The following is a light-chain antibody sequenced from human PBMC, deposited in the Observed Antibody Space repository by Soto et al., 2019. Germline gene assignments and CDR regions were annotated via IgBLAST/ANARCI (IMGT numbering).Light chain of an antibody. CDR1: QTLTTTY. CDR3: QQYADLPYT. Sequence: EIVLTQSPGTLSLSPGERATLSCMASQTLTTTYLAWYQQKPGQAPRLLIYGVSRRATGIPDRFSGSGSGAAFPLTIRRLEPEDFAVYSCQQYADLPYTFGQGTTLEI. V-gene: IGKV3-20*01. J-gene: IGKJ2*01. CDR2: GVS.